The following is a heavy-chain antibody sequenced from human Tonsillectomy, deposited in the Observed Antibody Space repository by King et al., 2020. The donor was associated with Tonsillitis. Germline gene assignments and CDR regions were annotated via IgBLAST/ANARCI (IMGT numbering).Heavy chain of an antibody. J-gene: IGHJ4*02. D-gene: IGHD3-10*01. CDR1: GGSISSYY. Sequence: VQLQESGPGLVKPSETLSLTCTVSGGSISSYYWSWIRQPPGKGLEWIGYIYYSGSTNYNPSLKSRVTISVDTSKNQFSLKLSSVTAADTAVYYCARLVRGPLPHFDYWGQGTLVTVSS. V-gene: IGHV4-59*01. CDR3: ARLVRGPLPHFDY. CDR2: IYYSGST.